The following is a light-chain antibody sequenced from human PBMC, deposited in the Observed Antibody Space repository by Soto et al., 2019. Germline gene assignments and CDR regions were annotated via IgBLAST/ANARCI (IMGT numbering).Light chain of an antibody. CDR1: QSVSSY. V-gene: IGKV3-11*01. Sequence: EIVLTQSPATLSLSRGERATLSCRASQSVSSYLAWYQQKPGQVPRLLIYDASNRATGIPARFSGGGSGTDFTLTISSLEPEDFEASCCQQRGNWLPTLGRGTKVDIK. CDR2: DAS. J-gene: IGKJ4*01. CDR3: QQRGNWLPT.